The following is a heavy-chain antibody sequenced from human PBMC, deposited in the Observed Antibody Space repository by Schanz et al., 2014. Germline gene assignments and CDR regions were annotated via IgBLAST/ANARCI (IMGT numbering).Heavy chain of an antibody. V-gene: IGHV4-61*02. J-gene: IGHJ2*01. CDR3: ARDTTWRLDL. D-gene: IGHD1-1*01. Sequence: QVQLQESSPGLVKPSQTLSLTCTVSGGSIRSGTYYWSWIRQPAGKALEWVGRVFPNGITNYNPSLKSRVPISRDTSKSQFSLTLPSLTAADTAVYYCARDTTWRLDLWGRGTLVTVSS. CDR1: GGSIRSGTYY. CDR2: VFPNGIT.